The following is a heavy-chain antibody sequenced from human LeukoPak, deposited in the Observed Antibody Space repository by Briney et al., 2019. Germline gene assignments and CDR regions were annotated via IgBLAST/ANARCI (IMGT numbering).Heavy chain of an antibody. CDR2: INQSGSP. D-gene: IGHD3-22*01. Sequence: SETLSLTCAVYGGTFSDYYWSWIRQPPGKGLEWIGEINQSGSPNYNPSLKSRITISVDTSKNQFSLKLRSVTAADTAVCYCVRVIGDVSGYYVDYWGEGALVTVSA. V-gene: IGHV4-34*01. J-gene: IGHJ4*02. CDR3: VRVIGDVSGYYVDY. CDR1: GGTFSDYY.